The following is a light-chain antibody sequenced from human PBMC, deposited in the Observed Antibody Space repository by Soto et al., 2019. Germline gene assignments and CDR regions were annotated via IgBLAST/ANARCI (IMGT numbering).Light chain of an antibody. Sequence: EIVLTQSPGTLALSPGERATLSCRASQSVSGTYLVWYQQKPGQAPRLLIYGASSRATGIPDRFSGSGSGTDFTLTISRLEPADFAVYYCQQYGSSPRYTFGQGTKLEIK. CDR1: QSVSGTY. CDR3: QQYGSSPRYT. CDR2: GAS. J-gene: IGKJ2*01. V-gene: IGKV3-20*01.